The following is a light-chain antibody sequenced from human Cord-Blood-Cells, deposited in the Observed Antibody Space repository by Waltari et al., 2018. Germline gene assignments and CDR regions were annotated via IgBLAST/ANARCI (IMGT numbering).Light chain of an antibody. Sequence: DIVMTQSPAPLAVSLGERATNNCKSSQSVLYSSNNKNYLAWYQQKPGQPPKLLIYWASTRESGVPDRFSGSGSGTDFTLTISSLQAEDVAVYYCQQYYSTPITFGQGTRLEIK. CDR1: QSVLYSSNNKNY. CDR2: WAS. V-gene: IGKV4-1*01. J-gene: IGKJ5*01. CDR3: QQYYSTPIT.